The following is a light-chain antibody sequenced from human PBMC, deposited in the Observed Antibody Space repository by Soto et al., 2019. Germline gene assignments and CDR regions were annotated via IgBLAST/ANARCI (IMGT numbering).Light chain of an antibody. CDR3: CSYAGNSLWG. Sequence: QSALTQPRSVSGSPGQSVTISCTGTSSDVGGYNYVSWYQQHPGEAPKLVIYDVSKRPSGVPDRFSGSKSGNTASLTISGLQAEDEADFYCCSYAGNSLWGFGGGTKLTVL. J-gene: IGLJ3*02. V-gene: IGLV2-11*01. CDR2: DVS. CDR1: SSDVGGYNY.